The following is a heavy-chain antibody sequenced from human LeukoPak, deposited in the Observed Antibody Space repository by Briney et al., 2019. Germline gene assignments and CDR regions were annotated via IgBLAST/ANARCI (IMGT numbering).Heavy chain of an antibody. CDR2: ISGSVGST. J-gene: IGHJ4*02. D-gene: IGHD3-22*01. CDR1: GFTFSSYA. V-gene: IGHV3-23*01. CDR3: AKGQNYYDTSGYLTVDH. Sequence: PVGSLRLSCAASGFTFSSYAMTWVRQAPGKGLEWVSVISGSVGSTYYADSVKGRFTISRDNSKNTLYLQMNSLRAEDTAVYYCAKGQNYYDTSGYLTVDHWGQGTLVTVSS.